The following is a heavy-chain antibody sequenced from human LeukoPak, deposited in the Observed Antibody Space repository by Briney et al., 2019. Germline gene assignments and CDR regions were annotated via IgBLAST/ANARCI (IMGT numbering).Heavy chain of an antibody. Sequence: SETLSLTCAVYGGSFSGYYWGWIRQPPGKGLEWIGEINHSGSTNYNPSLKSRVTISVDTSKNQFSLKLSSVTAADTAVYYCARDLTYYSSSGYDHWGQGTLVTVSS. V-gene: IGHV4-34*01. CDR1: GGSFSGYY. J-gene: IGHJ5*02. CDR2: INHSGST. D-gene: IGHD6-13*01. CDR3: ARDLTYYSSSGYDH.